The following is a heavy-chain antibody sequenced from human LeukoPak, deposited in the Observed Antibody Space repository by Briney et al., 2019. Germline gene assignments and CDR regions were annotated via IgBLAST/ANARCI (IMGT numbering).Heavy chain of an antibody. D-gene: IGHD1-14*01. CDR3: AKGNRLIPPYYFDY. CDR2: ISWNSGSI. Sequence: GRSLRLSCAASGFTFDDYAMHWVRQAPGKGLEWVSGISWNSGSIGYADSVKGRFTISRDNAKNSLYLQMSSLRAEDTALYYCAKGNRLIPPYYFDYWGQGTLVTVSS. V-gene: IGHV3-9*01. J-gene: IGHJ4*02. CDR1: GFTFDDYA.